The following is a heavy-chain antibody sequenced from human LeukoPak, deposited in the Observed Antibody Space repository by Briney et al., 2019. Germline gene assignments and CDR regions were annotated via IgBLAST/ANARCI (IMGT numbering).Heavy chain of an antibody. CDR3: ARDRIAAAGINAFDI. J-gene: IGHJ3*02. Sequence: ASVKVSCKASGYTFTSYAMHWVRQAPGQRLEWMGWINAGNGNTKYSQKFQGRVTITRDTSASTAYMELSSLRSEDTAVYYCARDRIAAAGINAFDIWGQGTMVTISS. V-gene: IGHV1-3*01. CDR1: GYTFTSYA. CDR2: INAGNGNT. D-gene: IGHD6-13*01.